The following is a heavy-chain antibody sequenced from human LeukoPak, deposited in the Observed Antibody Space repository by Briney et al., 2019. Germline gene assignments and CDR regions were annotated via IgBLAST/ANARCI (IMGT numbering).Heavy chain of an antibody. J-gene: IGHJ3*02. Sequence: SETLSLTCTVSGGSISSYYWSWIRQPPGKGLEWIGYIYYSGSTNYNPSLKSRVTISVDASKNQFSLKLSSVTAADTAVYYCASLYDSSGYYSSWAFDIWGQGTMVTVSS. CDR2: IYYSGST. CDR1: GGSISSYY. V-gene: IGHV4-59*01. CDR3: ASLYDSSGYYSSWAFDI. D-gene: IGHD3-22*01.